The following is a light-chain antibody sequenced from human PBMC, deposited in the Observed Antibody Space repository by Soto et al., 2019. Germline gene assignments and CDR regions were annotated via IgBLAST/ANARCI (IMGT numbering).Light chain of an antibody. CDR2: EVS. Sequence: QSALTQPASVSGSPGQSITISCTGTSNDVGGYNYVSWYQQHPGKAPKLMIYEVSHRPSGVSNRFSGSKSGNTASLTISGLQAEDEADYYCSSYTTSNKVFGGGTKLTVL. CDR3: SSYTTSNKV. V-gene: IGLV2-14*01. J-gene: IGLJ3*02. CDR1: SNDVGGYNY.